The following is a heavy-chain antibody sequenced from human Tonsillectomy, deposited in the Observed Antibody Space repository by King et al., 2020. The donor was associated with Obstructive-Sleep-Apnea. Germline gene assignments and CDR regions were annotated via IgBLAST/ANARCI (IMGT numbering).Heavy chain of an antibody. CDR2: IYYSGST. D-gene: IGHD3-10*01. CDR1: GGSISSGGGFY. V-gene: IGHV4-31*03. CDR3: ATSRGFGELLPFDY. J-gene: IGHJ4*02. Sequence: LQLQESGPGLVKPSQTLSLTCTVSGGSISSGGGFYWSWIRQHPGKGLEWIGHIYYSGSTYYNPSPKSRVTISVDTSKNHFSLRLSSVTAADTAVYYCATSRGFGELLPFDYWGQGALVTVSS.